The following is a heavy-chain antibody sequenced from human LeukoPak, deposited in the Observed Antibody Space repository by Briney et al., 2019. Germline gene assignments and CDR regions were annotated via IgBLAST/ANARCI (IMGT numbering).Heavy chain of an antibody. CDR2: ISAYNGNT. CDR1: GYTFTSYG. Sequence: ASVSVSCKASGYTFTSYGIIWVRQAPGQGLEWMGCISAYNGNTNYAQKIQGRVSMTTDTSTSKAYMELRSLRSDDTAVYYCARDFHLGYCSSTSCYGALDWFDPWGQGILVTGSS. V-gene: IGHV1-18*01. J-gene: IGHJ5*02. D-gene: IGHD2-2*01. CDR3: ARDFHLGYCSSTSCYGALDWFDP.